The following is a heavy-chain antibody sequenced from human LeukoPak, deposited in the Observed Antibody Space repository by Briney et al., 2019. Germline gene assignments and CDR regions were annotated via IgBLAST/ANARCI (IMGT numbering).Heavy chain of an antibody. Sequence: ASVKVSCKAFGYTFTSYYVHWVRQAPGQGLEWMGIINPSGGSTTYAQKFQGRVTMTRDTSISTAYMELSRLRSDDTAVYYCARGPMVRGVTRDAFDIWGQGTMVTVSS. D-gene: IGHD3-10*01. J-gene: IGHJ3*02. CDR2: INPSGGST. CDR3: ARGPMVRGVTRDAFDI. CDR1: GYTFTSYY. V-gene: IGHV1-46*01.